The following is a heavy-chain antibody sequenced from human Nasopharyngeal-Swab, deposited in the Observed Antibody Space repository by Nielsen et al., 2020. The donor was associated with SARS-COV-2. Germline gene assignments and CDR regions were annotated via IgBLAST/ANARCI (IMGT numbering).Heavy chain of an antibody. CDR3: ARDNFWSGHYHV. D-gene: IGHD3-3*01. CDR2: INHSGST. J-gene: IGHJ6*02. Sequence: GSLRLSCAVYGWSFSGYYWSWIRQPPGKGLEWIGEINHSGSTNYNPSLKSRATISVDTSKNQFSLKLSSVTAADTAVYYCARDNFWSGHYHVWGQGTTVTVSS. V-gene: IGHV4-34*01. CDR1: GWSFSGYY.